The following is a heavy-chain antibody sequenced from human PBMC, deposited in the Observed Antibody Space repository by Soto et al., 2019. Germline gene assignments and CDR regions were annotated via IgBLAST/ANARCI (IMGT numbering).Heavy chain of an antibody. V-gene: IGHV3-23*01. D-gene: IGHD5-12*01. CDR2: IRISGGSS. J-gene: IGHJ4*02. Sequence: EVQLLDSGRGLVQPGESLRLSCAASGFTFSNFGMGWVRQAPGKGLEWVSAIRISGGSSYYSDSVRGRFTSSRDNSKNTVYLQMNSLRDEYTAIYFCAKVRGGYLSFDYCGQGPLVTVSS. CDR3: AKVRGGYLSFDY. CDR1: GFTFSNFG.